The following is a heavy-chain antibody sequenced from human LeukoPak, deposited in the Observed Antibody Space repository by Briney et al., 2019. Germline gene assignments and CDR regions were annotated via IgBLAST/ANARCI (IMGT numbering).Heavy chain of an antibody. V-gene: IGHV1-2*02. CDR3: TRDIFMTVVSF. CDR2: INPNGGGT. D-gene: IGHD2-21*02. J-gene: IGHJ4*02. CDR1: GYTFTGYY. Sequence: ASVKVSCKASGYTFTGYYIHWVRQAPGQGLEWVGWINPNGGGTNYAPKFQGRVTMTRDTPISTVYMELSSLKSDDTAIYYCTRDIFMTVVSFWGQGTPVTVSS.